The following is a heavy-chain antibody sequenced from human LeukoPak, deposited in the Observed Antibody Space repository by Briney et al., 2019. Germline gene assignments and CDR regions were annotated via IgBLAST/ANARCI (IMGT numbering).Heavy chain of an antibody. CDR2: ISSSSSTI. Sequence: GGSLRLSCAASGFTFSSYGMNWVRQAPGKGLEWVSYISSSSSTIYYADSVKGRFTISRDNAKNSLYLQMNSLRDEDTAVYYCARDPRGQWLVTGGYFDYWGQGTLVTVSS. CDR1: GFTFSSYG. J-gene: IGHJ4*02. V-gene: IGHV3-48*02. CDR3: ARDPRGQWLVTGGYFDY. D-gene: IGHD6-19*01.